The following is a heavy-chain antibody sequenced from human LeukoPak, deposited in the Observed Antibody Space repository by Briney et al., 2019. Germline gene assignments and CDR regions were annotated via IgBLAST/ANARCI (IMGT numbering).Heavy chain of an antibody. CDR2: ISGSGTDI. D-gene: IGHD3-10*01. Sequence: TGGSLRLSCEASGFTFSDYYMTWMRQAPGKGLEWVSYISGSGTDILYADSVKGRFTMSRDNAKNSLYLQMNSLRTEDTAVYYCTRDPRVLDYWGQGTLATVSS. CDR1: GFTFSDYY. J-gene: IGHJ4*02. CDR3: TRDPRVLDY. V-gene: IGHV3-11*04.